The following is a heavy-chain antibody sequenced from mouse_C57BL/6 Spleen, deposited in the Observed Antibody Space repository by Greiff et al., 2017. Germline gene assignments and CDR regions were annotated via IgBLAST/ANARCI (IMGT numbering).Heavy chain of an antibody. D-gene: IGHD2-4*01. CDR1: GYTFTSYD. CDR3: ATPYDYDVFAY. J-gene: IGHJ3*01. CDR2: IYPRDGST. Sequence: QVQLKESGPELVKPGASVKLSCKASGYTFTSYDINWVKQRPGQGLEWIGWIYPRDGSTKYNEKFKGKATLTVDTSSSTAYMELHSLTSEDSAVYFCATPYDYDVFAYWGQGTLVTVSA. V-gene: IGHV1-85*01.